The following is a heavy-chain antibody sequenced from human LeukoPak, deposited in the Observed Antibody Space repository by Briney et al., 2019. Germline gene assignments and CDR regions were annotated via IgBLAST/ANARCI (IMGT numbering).Heavy chain of an antibody. D-gene: IGHD3-9*01. CDR3: ATGDKGAILTGYNYYFYMDV. Sequence: ATVKVSCKASGYTFTSYDINWVRQATGQGLGWMGWMNPNSGDTGYAQKFQGRVTMTRNTSISTAYMELSSLRSEDTAVYYCATGDKGAILTGYNYYFYMDVWGKGTTVTISS. CDR2: MNPNSGDT. J-gene: IGHJ6*03. CDR1: GYTFTSYD. V-gene: IGHV1-8*01.